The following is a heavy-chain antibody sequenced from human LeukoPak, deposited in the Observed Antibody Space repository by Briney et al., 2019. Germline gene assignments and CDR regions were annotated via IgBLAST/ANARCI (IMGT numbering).Heavy chain of an antibody. CDR2: IYCSGST. J-gene: IGHJ4*02. V-gene: IGHV4-39*01. Sequence: SETLSLTCTVSGGSISSSSYYWGWIRQPPGKGLEWIGSIYCSGSTYYNPSLKSRVTISVDTSKNQFSLKLSSVTAADTAVYYCARRYYYDSSGYFDYWGQGTLVTVSS. CDR3: ARRYYYDSSGYFDY. CDR1: GGSISSSSYY. D-gene: IGHD3-22*01.